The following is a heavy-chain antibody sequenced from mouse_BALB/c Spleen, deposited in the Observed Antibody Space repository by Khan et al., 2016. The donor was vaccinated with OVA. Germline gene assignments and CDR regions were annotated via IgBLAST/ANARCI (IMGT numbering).Heavy chain of an antibody. Sequence: QVQLQQSGAELARPGASVKMSCKAAGYTFTDYSMNWVKQRPGQGLEWIGYISPSNAYPNYNQKFKDKATLTADKSSSTSYMQLSSLTSEDCAVYDCATDVQCYGSRRALDYWGQGTSVTVSS. CDR1: GYTFTDYS. J-gene: IGHJ4*01. CDR2: ISPSNAYP. D-gene: IGHD1-1*01. CDR3: ATDVQCYGSRRALDY. V-gene: IGHV1-4*01.